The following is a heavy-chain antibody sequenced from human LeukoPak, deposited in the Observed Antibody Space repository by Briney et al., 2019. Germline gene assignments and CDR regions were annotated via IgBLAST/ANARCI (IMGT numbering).Heavy chain of an antibody. D-gene: IGHD6-6*01. CDR2: INPNSGGT. CDR1: GYTFTGYY. J-gene: IGHJ4*02. Sequence: ASVKVSCKASGYTFTGYYMHWVRQAPGQGLEWMGWINPNSGGTNYAQKFQGRVTMTRDTSISTAYMELSRLGSDDTAVYYCAPGREYSSSLGYFDYWGQGTLVTVSS. CDR3: APGREYSSSLGYFDY. V-gene: IGHV1-2*02.